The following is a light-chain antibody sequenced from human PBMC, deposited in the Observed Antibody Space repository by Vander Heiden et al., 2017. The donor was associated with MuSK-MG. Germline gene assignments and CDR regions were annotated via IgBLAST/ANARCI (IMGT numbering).Light chain of an antibody. J-gene: IGKJ3*01. V-gene: IGKV1-27*01. CDR2: AAS. CDR1: QGISNY. Sequence: DIQMTQSPSSLSASVGDRVTITCRASQGISNYVAWYQQNPGEVPKLLIYAASTLQSGVPSRFSGSASGRDFTLTISSLQPEDVATYYCQHEDSAPLTFGHRTRVHI. CDR3: QHEDSAPLT.